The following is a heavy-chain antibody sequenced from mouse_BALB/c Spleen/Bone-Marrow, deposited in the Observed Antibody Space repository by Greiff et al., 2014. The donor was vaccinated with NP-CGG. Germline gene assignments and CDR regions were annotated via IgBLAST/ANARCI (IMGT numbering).Heavy chain of an antibody. CDR3: AKGGYGSSYVRYYAMDY. Sequence: VQLQQSGAELARPGASVKLSCKASGYTFTDYYINWVKQRTGQGLEWIGEIYPGSGNTYYNEKFKGKATLTAGKSSSTAYMQLSSLTSEDSAVYFCAKGGYGSSYVRYYAMDYWGQGTSVTVSS. CDR1: GYTFTDYY. CDR2: IYPGSGNT. J-gene: IGHJ4*01. D-gene: IGHD1-1*01. V-gene: IGHV1-77*01.